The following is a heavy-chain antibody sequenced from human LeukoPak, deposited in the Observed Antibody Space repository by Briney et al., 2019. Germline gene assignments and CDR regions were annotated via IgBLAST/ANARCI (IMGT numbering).Heavy chain of an antibody. Sequence: SVKVSCKASGGTFSSYAVSWVRQASGQGFERMGGIIPIFGTADYAQKFQGRVTITADQSTSTTYMALSSLKSEDTATYYCTTRACHAGGCSSSFYYYYGLHFWGQGTTVSVSS. CDR3: TTRACHAGGCSSSFYYYYGLHF. D-gene: IGHD3-16*01. V-gene: IGHV1-69*13. CDR2: IIPIFGTA. CDR1: GGTFSSYA. J-gene: IGHJ6*02.